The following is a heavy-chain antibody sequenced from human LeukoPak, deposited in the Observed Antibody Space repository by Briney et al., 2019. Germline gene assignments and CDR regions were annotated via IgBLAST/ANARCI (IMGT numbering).Heavy chain of an antibody. CDR3: AREGVYYYDSSGHSYYFDY. V-gene: IGHV4-59*01. CDR2: IYYSGST. CDR1: GGSISSYY. Sequence: SETLSLTCTVSGGSISSYYWSWIRQPPGKGLEWIGYIYYSGSTNYNPSLKSRVTISVDTSKNQFSLKLSSVTAADTAVYYCAREGVYYYDSSGHSYYFDYWGQGTLVTVSS. D-gene: IGHD3-22*01. J-gene: IGHJ4*02.